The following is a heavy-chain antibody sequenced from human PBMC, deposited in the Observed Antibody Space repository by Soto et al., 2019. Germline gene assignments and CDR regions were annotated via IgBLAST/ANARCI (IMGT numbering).Heavy chain of an antibody. J-gene: IGHJ6*02. CDR1: GYTFTSYA. D-gene: IGHD3-10*01. CDR3: ASSYYGSGNPKDYYYGMDV. CDR2: INAGNGNT. V-gene: IGHV1-3*01. Sequence: ASVKVSCKASGYTFTSYAMHWVRQAPGQRLDWMGWINAGNGNTKYSQKFQGRVTITRDTSASTAYMELSSLRSEDTAVYYCASSYYGSGNPKDYYYGMDVWGQGTTVIVSS.